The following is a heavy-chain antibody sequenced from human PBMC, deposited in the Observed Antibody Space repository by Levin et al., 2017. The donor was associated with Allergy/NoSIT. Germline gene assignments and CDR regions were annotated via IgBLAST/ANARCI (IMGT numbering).Heavy chain of an antibody. CDR1: GFTFSSYA. D-gene: IGHD2-2*01. CDR2: IFSNGRST. J-gene: IGHJ1*01. Sequence: GASVKVSCAASGFTFSSYAMHWVRQAPGKGLEFVSAIFSNGRSTFYANSVKGRFTISRDNSKNTLYLQMGSLRAEDMAVYYCARGEECSRTSCYVGWYYQHWGQGTLVTVSS. V-gene: IGHV3-64*01. CDR3: ARGEECSRTSCYVGWYYQH.